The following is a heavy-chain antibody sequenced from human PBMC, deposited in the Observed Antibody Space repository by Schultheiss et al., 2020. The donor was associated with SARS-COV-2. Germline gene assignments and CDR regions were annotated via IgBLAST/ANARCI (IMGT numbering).Heavy chain of an antibody. D-gene: IGHD6-19*01. CDR1: GGSFSGYY. CDR2: INHSGST. J-gene: IGHJ4*02. V-gene: IGHV4-34*01. CDR3: ARDIAVAGYFDY. Sequence: GSLRLSCAVYGGSFSGYYWSWIRQPPGKGLEWIGEINHSGSTNYNPSLKSRVTISVDTSKNQFSLKLSSVTAADTAVYYCARDIAVAGYFDYWGQGTLVTVSS.